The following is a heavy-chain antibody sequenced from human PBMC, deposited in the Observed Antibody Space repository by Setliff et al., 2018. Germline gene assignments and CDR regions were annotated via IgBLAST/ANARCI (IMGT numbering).Heavy chain of an antibody. CDR3: ATIYDSSGHFYPDY. J-gene: IGHJ4*02. D-gene: IGHD3-22*01. CDR2: IIPIFGTA. CDR1: GGTFSSYA. Sequence: GASVKVSCKASGGTFSSYAISWVRQAPGQGLEWMGGIIPIFGTANYAQKFQGRVTITTDESTSTAYMELSSLRSEDTAVYYCATIYDSSGHFYPDYWGQGTLVTVSS. V-gene: IGHV1-69*05.